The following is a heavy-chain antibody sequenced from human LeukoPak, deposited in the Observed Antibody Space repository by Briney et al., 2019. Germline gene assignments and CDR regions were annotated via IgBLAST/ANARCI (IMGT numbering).Heavy chain of an antibody. J-gene: IGHJ3*02. CDR1: GGSISSGSYY. V-gene: IGHV4-61*02. CDR3: ARDQGEKSAYYDILTGYYAFDI. D-gene: IGHD3-9*01. Sequence: SETLSLTCTVSGGSISSGSYYWSWIRQPAGKGLEWTGRIYTSGSTNYNPSLKSRVTISVDTSKNQFSLKLSSVTAADTAVYYCARDQGEKSAYYDILTGYYAFDIWGQWTMVTVSS. CDR2: IYTSGST.